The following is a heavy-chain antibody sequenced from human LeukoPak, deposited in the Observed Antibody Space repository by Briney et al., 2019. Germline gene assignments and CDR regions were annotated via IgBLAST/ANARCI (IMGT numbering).Heavy chain of an antibody. D-gene: IGHD2-21*02. J-gene: IGHJ6*03. Sequence: ASVEVSCKASGYTFTGYYMHWVRQAPGQGLEWMGRINPNSGGTNYAQKFQGRVTMTRDTSISTAYMELSRLRSDDTAVYYCARGDSRGDYYYYYMDVWGKGTTVTVSS. CDR2: INPNSGGT. V-gene: IGHV1-2*06. CDR3: ARGDSRGDYYYYYMDV. CDR1: GYTFTGYY.